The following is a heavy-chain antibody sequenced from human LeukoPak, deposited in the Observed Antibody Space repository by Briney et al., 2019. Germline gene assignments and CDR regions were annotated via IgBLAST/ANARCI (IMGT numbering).Heavy chain of an antibody. CDR1: GFTFSSYA. Sequence: GGSLRLSCAASGFTFSSYAMSWVRQPPGKGLEWVSAISGSSGTIYCADSVKGRFTISRDNSKNSLYLQMNSLRAEDTAVYYCARGGIAAAGRYFQHWGQGTLVTVSS. CDR2: ISGSSGTI. D-gene: IGHD6-13*01. V-gene: IGHV3-23*01. CDR3: ARGGIAAAGRYFQH. J-gene: IGHJ1*01.